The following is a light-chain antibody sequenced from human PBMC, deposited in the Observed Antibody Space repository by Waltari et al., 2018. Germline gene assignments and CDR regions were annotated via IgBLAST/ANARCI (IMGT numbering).Light chain of an antibody. CDR1: TSNIGKNP. CDR3: ASRDDSLNGWV. V-gene: IGLV1-44*01. CDR2: NGK. Sequence: QSVLTQPPSASGTPGQRVTISCSGSTSNIGKNPVNWYQQLPGPAPKLLIYNGKQRPGGVPDRVSGSKSGPSGSLAISGLQSDDEADYYCASRDDSLNGWVFGGGTKVTVL. J-gene: IGLJ3*02.